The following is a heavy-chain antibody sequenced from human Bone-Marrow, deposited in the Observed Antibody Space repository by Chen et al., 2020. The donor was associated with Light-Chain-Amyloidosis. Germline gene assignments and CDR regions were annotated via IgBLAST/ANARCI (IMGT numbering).Heavy chain of an antibody. Sequence: QVQLVESMGGVVQPGRSLRLSCAASGFTFSSYGMHWVRQAPGKGLEWVAVISYDGSNKYYADSVKGRFTISRDNSKNTLYLQMNSLRAEDTAVYYCAKGGYYDRTPDSFDIWGQGTMVTVSS. CDR1: GFTFSSYG. J-gene: IGHJ3*02. CDR3: AKGGYYDRTPDSFDI. D-gene: IGHD3-22*01. CDR2: ISYDGSNK. V-gene: IGHV3-30*18.